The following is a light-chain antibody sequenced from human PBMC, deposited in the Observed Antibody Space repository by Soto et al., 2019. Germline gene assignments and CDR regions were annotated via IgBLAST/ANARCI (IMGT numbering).Light chain of an antibody. Sequence: QSALTQPASVSGSPGQSITISCTGTSSHVGTYNLVSWYQQYSGKAPKLMIYEVSKRPSGVSNRFSGSKSGNTASLTISGLQAEDEADYDCCSYAGTNTYVLGTGTKLTVL. CDR3: CSYAGTNTYV. CDR1: SSHVGTYNL. J-gene: IGLJ1*01. CDR2: EVS. V-gene: IGLV2-23*02.